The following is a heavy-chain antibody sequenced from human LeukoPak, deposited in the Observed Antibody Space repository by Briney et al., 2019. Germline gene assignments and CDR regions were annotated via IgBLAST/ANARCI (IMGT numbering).Heavy chain of an antibody. D-gene: IGHD2-2*01. CDR1: GGTFSSYA. J-gene: IGHJ4*02. V-gene: IGHV1-18*01. CDR2: ISAYNGNT. Sequence: ASVKVSCKASGGTFSSYAISWVRQAPGQGLEGMGWISAYNGNTNYAQKLQGRVTMTTDTSTSTAYMELRSLRSDDTAVYYCAREEYQLLSFADYWGQGTLVTVSS. CDR3: AREEYQLLSFADY.